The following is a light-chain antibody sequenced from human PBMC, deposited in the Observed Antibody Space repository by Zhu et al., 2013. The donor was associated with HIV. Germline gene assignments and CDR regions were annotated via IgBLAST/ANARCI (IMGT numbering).Light chain of an antibody. CDR2: GAS. J-gene: IGKJ1*01. V-gene: IGKV3-15*01. CDR3: QQYNDWPRT. Sequence: EIVLTQSPGTLSLSPGERATLSCRASQSFSRNLAWYQQKPGQAPRLLIYGASTRAAGVPARFSGSGSGTEFTLTISSLQSEDFAVYYCQQYNDWPRTFGQGTKVEIK. CDR1: QSFSRN.